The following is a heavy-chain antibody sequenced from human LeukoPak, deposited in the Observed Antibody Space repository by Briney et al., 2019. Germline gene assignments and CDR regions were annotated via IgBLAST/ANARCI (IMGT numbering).Heavy chain of an antibody. CDR2: INPNSGGT. CDR3: ARGNVLIAAAGGDY. Sequence: ASVKASCKASGYTFTGYYMHWVRQAPGQGLEWMGWINPNSGGTNYAQKFQGRVTMTRDTSISTAYMELSRLRSDDTAVYYCARGNVLIAAAGGDYWGQGTLVTVSS. D-gene: IGHD6-13*01. V-gene: IGHV1-2*02. J-gene: IGHJ4*02. CDR1: GYTFTGYY.